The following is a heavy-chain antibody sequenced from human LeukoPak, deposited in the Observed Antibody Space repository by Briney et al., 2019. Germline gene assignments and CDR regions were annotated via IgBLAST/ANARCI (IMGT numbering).Heavy chain of an antibody. Sequence: SETLSLTCSVSGDSIIGYYWGWIRQPPGKGLEWIGNIYYTGNTYYNPSLKSRVTISADTSKNQFSLKLTSVTAADTAVYYCAGDRASYYETSGYYYTKNWGQGTLVTVSS. J-gene: IGHJ4*02. D-gene: IGHD3-22*01. CDR1: GDSIIGYY. CDR2: IYYTGNT. CDR3: AGDRASYYETSGYYYTKN. V-gene: IGHV4-38-2*02.